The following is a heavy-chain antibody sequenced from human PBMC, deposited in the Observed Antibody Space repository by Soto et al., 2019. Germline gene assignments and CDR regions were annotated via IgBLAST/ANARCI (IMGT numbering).Heavy chain of an antibody. V-gene: IGHV3-74*01. CDR1: GFTFSSYW. D-gene: IGHD1-7*01. Sequence: EVQLVESGGGLVQPGGSLRLSCAVSGFTFSSYWMHWVRQAPGKGLVWVSRIYTDGSRADYADSVKGRFTISRDNAKNTVYLQVNSLGAEDTAVYYCARGARNYYYFDYWGQGTLVTVSS. CDR3: ARGARNYYYFDY. J-gene: IGHJ4*02. CDR2: IYTDGSRA.